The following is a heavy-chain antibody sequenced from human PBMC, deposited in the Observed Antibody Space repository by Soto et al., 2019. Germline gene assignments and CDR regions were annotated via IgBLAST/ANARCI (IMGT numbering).Heavy chain of an antibody. V-gene: IGHV3-23*01. J-gene: IGHJ4*02. Sequence: PGGSLRLSCAASGFTFSSYAMSWVRQAPGKGLEWVSAISGSGGSTYYADSVKGRFTISRDNSKNTLYLQMNSLRAEDTAVYYCAKDATYDFWSGYLVYFDYWGQGTLVTVSS. CDR3: AKDATYDFWSGYLVYFDY. D-gene: IGHD3-3*01. CDR1: GFTFSSYA. CDR2: ISGSGGST.